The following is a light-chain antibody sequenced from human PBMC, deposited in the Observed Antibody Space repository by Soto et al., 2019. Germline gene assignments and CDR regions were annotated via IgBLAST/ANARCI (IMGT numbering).Light chain of an antibody. CDR3: QTWGTGIQV. Sequence: QPVLTQSHSASASLGASVKLTCTLSSGHSSYAIAWHQQQREKGPRYLMKLNSDGSHSKGDGIPDRFSGSSSGAVRYLTISSLQSEDEADYYCQTWGTGIQVFGGGTKVTVL. CDR2: LNSDGSH. CDR1: SGHSSYA. V-gene: IGLV4-69*01. J-gene: IGLJ3*02.